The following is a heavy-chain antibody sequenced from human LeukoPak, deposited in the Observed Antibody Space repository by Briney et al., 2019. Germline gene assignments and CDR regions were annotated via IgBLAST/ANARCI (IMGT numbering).Heavy chain of an antibody. CDR1: GFTFSNYE. D-gene: IGHD2-15*01. CDR3: ARHGRVGYCSGGSCSTDY. J-gene: IGHJ4*02. Sequence: GGSLRLSCAASGFTFSNYEMNWVRQAPGKGLEWVSSISSSSSYIYYADSVKGRFTISRDNAKNSLYLQMNSLRAEDTAVYYCARHGRVGYCSGGSCSTDYWGQGTLVTVSS. CDR2: ISSSSSYI. V-gene: IGHV3-21*01.